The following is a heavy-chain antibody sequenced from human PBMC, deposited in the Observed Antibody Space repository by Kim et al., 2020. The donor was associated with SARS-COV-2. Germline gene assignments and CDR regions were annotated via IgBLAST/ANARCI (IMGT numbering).Heavy chain of an antibody. V-gene: IGHV3-23*01. Sequence: GGSLRLSCAASGFTFSSYAMSWVRQAPGKGLEWVSAISGSGGSTYYAESVKGRFTISRDNSKNTLYLQMNSLRAEDTAVYYCAKGLRGMVRGGTSHYGMDVWGQGTTVTVSS. D-gene: IGHD3-10*01. CDR3: AKGLRGMVRGGTSHYGMDV. CDR2: ISGSGGST. J-gene: IGHJ6*02. CDR1: GFTFSSYA.